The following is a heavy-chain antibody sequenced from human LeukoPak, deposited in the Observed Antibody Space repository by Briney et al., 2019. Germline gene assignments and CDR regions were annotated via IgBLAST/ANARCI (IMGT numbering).Heavy chain of an antibody. CDR3: ARDPIPVGATPRPVDY. J-gene: IGHJ4*02. CDR2: IIPILGIA. Sequence: SVKVSCKASGGTFSSYTISWVRQAPGQGLEWMGRIIPILGIANYAQKFQGRLTITADKSTSTAYMEQSSLRSVDTAVYYGARDPIPVGATPRPVDYWGQGTLVTVSS. D-gene: IGHD1-26*01. CDR1: GGTFSSYT. V-gene: IGHV1-69*04.